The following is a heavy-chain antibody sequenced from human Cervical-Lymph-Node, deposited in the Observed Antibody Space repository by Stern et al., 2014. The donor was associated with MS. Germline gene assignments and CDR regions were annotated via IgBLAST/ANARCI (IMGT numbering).Heavy chain of an antibody. Sequence: QVQLQESGPGLVKPSQTLSLTCTVSGDSITSGGHYWSWIRQHPGKGLEWIGYIYNSGATFYNPSLKGRVTISLDTSKNPFSLHFSFFTSAGPAIYFFASRWSGTYYGQNWFDPWGQGILVTVST. CDR3: ASRWSGTYYGQNWFDP. J-gene: IGHJ5*02. V-gene: IGHV4-31*03. CDR1: GDSITSGGHY. CDR2: IYNSGAT. D-gene: IGHD1-26*01.